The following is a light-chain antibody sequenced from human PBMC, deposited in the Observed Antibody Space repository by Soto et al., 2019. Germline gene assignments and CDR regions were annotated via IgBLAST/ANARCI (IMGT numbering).Light chain of an antibody. J-gene: IGKJ4*01. V-gene: IGKV1-5*03. CDR3: QHFLSYPLT. Sequence: DIQMTQSPSTLSASVGDRVTITCRASQRISSWLAWYQQKLGKAPKPLIYEASILQTGVPSRFSGSGSGTEFTLTISSLQPYNFATYYCQHFLSYPLTFGGGNKVDI. CDR2: EAS. CDR1: QRISSW.